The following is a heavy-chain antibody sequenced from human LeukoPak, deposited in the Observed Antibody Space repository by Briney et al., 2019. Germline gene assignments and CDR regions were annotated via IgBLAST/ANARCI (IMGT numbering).Heavy chain of an antibody. CDR3: ARVDGYSSSRGDY. Sequence: GASVKVSCKASGYTFTGYYMHWVRQAPGQGLEWMGWINPNSGGTNYAQKFQGRVTMTRDTSISTAYMELSRLRSDDSAVYYCARVDGYSSSRGDYWGQGTLVTVSS. CDR1: GYTFTGYY. V-gene: IGHV1-2*02. CDR2: INPNSGGT. J-gene: IGHJ4*02. D-gene: IGHD6-13*01.